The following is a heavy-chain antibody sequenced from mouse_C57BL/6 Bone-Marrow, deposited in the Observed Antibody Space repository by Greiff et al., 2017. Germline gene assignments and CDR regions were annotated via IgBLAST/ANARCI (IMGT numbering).Heavy chain of an antibody. CDR3: ERGYDYDYAMDY. CDR1: GYSFTDYN. Sequence: VQLQQSGPELVKPGASVKISCKASGYSFTDYNMNWVKQSNGKSLEWIGVINPNYGTTSYNQKFKGKATLTVDKSSSTAYMQLNSLTSEAAAVYYCERGYDYDYAMDYWGQGTSVTVSS. V-gene: IGHV1-39*01. J-gene: IGHJ4*01. CDR2: INPNYGTT. D-gene: IGHD2-4*01.